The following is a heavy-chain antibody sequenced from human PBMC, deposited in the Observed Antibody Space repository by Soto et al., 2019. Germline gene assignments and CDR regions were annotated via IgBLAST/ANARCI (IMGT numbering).Heavy chain of an antibody. CDR3: ARESYYGSGATVVAY. Sequence: QVQLQESGPGLVKPAETLSLSCTVSGGSINNYYWSWIRQPPGKGLEWIGYIYYSGTTSYNPSLNSRVPRSVHRPKNQFSLKVNSVTAADTAVYYCARESYYGSGATVVAYWGQGTLVTVSS. CDR2: IYYSGTT. D-gene: IGHD3-10*01. CDR1: GGSINNYY. J-gene: IGHJ4*02. V-gene: IGHV4-59*01.